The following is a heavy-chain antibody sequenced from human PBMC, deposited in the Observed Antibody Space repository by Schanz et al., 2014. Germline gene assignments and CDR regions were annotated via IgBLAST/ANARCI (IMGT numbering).Heavy chain of an antibody. CDR2: IHHSGST. J-gene: IGHJ4*01. CDR3: ARGEWSTSQFDY. Sequence: QVQLQQWGAGLLKPSETLSLTCAVYGGSFSGYYWTWIRQPPGKGLEWIGEIHHSGSTNYNPSLKSRVTISMDTSKNQVSLKLSSATAADTAVYYCARGEWSTSQFDYWGHGTLVTVSS. D-gene: IGHD2-2*01. CDR1: GGSFSGYY. V-gene: IGHV4-34*01.